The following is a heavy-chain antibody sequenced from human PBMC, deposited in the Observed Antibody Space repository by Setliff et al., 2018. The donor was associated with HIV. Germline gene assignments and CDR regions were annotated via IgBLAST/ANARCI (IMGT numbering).Heavy chain of an antibody. Sequence: SETLSLTCEVYGGSFSDYYYTWIRRSPGKGLEWIGSMYYSGSTYYTPSLKSRITISLDTSKNQFSLRMRSVTAADTAVYYCARVFVDTAVLRVLEYYFDSWGRGTLVTVSS. V-gene: IGHV4-34*01. CDR2: MYYSGST. CDR3: ARVFVDTAVLRVLEYYFDS. D-gene: IGHD5-18*01. J-gene: IGHJ4*02. CDR1: GGSFSDYY.